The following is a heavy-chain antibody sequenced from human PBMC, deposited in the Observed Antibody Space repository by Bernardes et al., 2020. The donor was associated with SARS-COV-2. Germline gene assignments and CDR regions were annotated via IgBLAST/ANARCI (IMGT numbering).Heavy chain of an antibody. CDR2: INTDGSST. CDR3: ARSAFIYGPNYYFDY. Sequence: GGSLRLSCAASGFSFSSYWIHWVRQAPGKGLVWVSRINTDGSSTSYADSVKGRFTISRDNAKNTLFLQMNSLRAEDTAVYFCARSAFIYGPNYYFDYWGQGTLVTVSS. J-gene: IGHJ4*02. D-gene: IGHD3-10*01. V-gene: IGHV3-74*01. CDR1: GFSFSSYW.